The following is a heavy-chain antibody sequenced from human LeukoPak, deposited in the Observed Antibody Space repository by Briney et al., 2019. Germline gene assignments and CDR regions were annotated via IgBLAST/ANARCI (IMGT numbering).Heavy chain of an antibody. CDR1: GYFFTSYW. D-gene: IGHD3-10*01. CDR2: IYPGDSDT. CDR3: ARSYGSGSYGGAFDI. V-gene: IGHV5-51*01. Sequence: GESPKISCKGSGYFFTSYWIAWVRQMPGKGLEWMGVIYPGDSDTRYSPSFQGQVTMSADKSISTAYLQWSSLKASDTAMYYCARSYGSGSYGGAFDIWGQGTMVTVSS. J-gene: IGHJ3*02.